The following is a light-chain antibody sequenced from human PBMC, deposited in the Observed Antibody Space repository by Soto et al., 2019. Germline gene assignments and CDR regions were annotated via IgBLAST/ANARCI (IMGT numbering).Light chain of an antibody. V-gene: IGLV2-14*01. J-gene: IGLJ3*02. CDR1: DSDVGGYNY. Sequence: QSALTQPASVSGSPGQSITISCIGTDSDVGGYNYVSWYQQHPGKAPKLIIYEVSNRPSGVSNRFSGSKSGNTASLTVSGLQAEDEADYYCSSYSSVTTLWVFGGGTKLTVL. CDR3: SSYSSVTTLWV. CDR2: EVS.